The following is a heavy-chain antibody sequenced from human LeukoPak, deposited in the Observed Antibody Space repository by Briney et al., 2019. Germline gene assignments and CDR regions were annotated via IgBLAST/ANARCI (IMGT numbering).Heavy chain of an antibody. CDR1: GRFFSGYY. J-gene: IGHJ6*03. V-gene: IGHV4-34*01. D-gene: IGHD6-13*01. Sequence: PSETLSLTCAVYGRFFSGYYWSWIRQPPGKGLEWIGEINHSGSTNYNPSLKSRVTISVDTSKNQFSLKLSSVTAAVTAVYYCARDGSSWPYYYYYYMDVWGKGTTVTVSS. CDR3: ARDGSSWPYYYYYYMDV. CDR2: INHSGST.